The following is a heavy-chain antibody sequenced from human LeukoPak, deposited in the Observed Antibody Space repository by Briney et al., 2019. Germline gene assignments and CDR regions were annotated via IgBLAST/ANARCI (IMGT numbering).Heavy chain of an antibody. Sequence: KPSQTLSLTCTVSGGSISSGGYYWSWIRQHPGKGLEWIGYIYYSGSTYYNPSLKSRVTISVDTSKNQFSLKLSSVTAADTAVYYCARGPRYGSGSYSRYFDYWGQGTLVTVSS. CDR3: ARGPRYGSGSYSRYFDY. D-gene: IGHD3-10*01. J-gene: IGHJ4*02. CDR1: GGSISSGGYY. V-gene: IGHV4-31*03. CDR2: IYYSGST.